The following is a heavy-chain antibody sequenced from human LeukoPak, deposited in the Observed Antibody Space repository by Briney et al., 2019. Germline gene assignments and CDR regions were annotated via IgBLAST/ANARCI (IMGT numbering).Heavy chain of an antibody. Sequence: GGSLRLSCAASGFTVSSNYMNWARQTPGKGLEWVSVIYCGGSTYYADSVKSSFIISRANSNNTLYLKMNSLRAEATANYYCAKTVSGRYSYQGGANWGPGTLVTVSS. CDR3: AKTVSGRYSYQGGAN. V-gene: IGHV3-66*01. D-gene: IGHD5-12*01. CDR2: IYCGGST. J-gene: IGHJ4*02. CDR1: GFTVSSNY.